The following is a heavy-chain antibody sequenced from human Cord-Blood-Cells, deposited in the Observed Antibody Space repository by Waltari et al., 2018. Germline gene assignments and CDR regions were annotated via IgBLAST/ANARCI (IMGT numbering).Heavy chain of an antibody. CDR1: GYSISSGYY. CDR3: ARDTGDLYAFDS. D-gene: IGHD7-27*01. Sequence: QVQLQESGPGLVKPSETLSLTCAVSGYSISSGYYWGWIRQPPGKGLEWIGSSYHSGSNYYNPSLKSRVTISVDTSKNQFSLKLSSVTAADTAVYYCARDTGDLYAFDSWGQGTMVTVSS. J-gene: IGHJ3*02. V-gene: IGHV4-38-2*02. CDR2: SYHSGSN.